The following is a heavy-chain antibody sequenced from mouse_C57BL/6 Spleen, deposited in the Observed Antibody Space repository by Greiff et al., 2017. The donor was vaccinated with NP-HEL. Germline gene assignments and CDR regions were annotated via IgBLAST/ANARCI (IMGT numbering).Heavy chain of an antibody. J-gene: IGHJ2*01. CDR2: ISSGSSTI. Sequence: EVKLQESGGGLVKPGGSLKLSCAASGFTFSDYGMHWVRQAPEKGLEWVAYISSGSSTIYYADTVKGRFTISRDNAKNTLFLQMTSLRSEDTAMYYCARPHYYGSSDYFDYWGQGTTLTVSS. D-gene: IGHD1-1*01. CDR1: GFTFSDYG. CDR3: ARPHYYGSSDYFDY. V-gene: IGHV5-17*01.